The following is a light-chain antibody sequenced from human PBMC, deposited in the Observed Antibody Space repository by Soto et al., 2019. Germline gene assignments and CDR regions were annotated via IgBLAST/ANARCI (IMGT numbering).Light chain of an antibody. CDR1: QRIDTC. J-gene: IGKJ1*01. V-gene: IGKV1-5*03. CDR3: QQYETFSQWK. Sequence: DIHMSQSPSNLSASVGDRVTISCRSSQRIDTCLAWYQQQPGTAPKLMIYKATILQSGVPSRFSGSGSGTEFTLAIRRLKPDDFATYYCQQYETFSQWKVGKGNQVDI. CDR2: KAT.